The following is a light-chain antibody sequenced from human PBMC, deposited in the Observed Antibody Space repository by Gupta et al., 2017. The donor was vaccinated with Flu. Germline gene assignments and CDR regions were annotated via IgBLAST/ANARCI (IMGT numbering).Light chain of an antibody. CDR2: DVT. V-gene: IGLV2-14*03. CDR1: SSDVGGYSY. CDR3: ASYTTTYTWV. J-gene: IGLJ3*02. Sequence: QSTLTQPASVSGSPGQSITISCTGTSSDVGGYSYVSWYQQHPGTAPKLMSDDVTDRPSGVSKCCAASYSGTTALLTTSGLQAEDEAYYFCASYTTTYTWVFGGGTKLTVI.